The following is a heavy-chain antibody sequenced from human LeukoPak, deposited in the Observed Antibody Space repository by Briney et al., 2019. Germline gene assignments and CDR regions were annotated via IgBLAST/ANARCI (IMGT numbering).Heavy chain of an antibody. D-gene: IGHD6-6*01. J-gene: IGHJ5*02. V-gene: IGHV1-18*01. CDR3: ARIKIAADNWFDP. CDR1: GYTFTSYG. Sequence: ASVTVSCKASGYTFTSYGISWVRQAPGQGLEWMGWISAYNGNANYAQKLQGRVTMTTDTSTSTAYMELRSLRSDDTAVYYCARIKIAADNWFDPWGQGTLVTVSS. CDR2: ISAYNGNA.